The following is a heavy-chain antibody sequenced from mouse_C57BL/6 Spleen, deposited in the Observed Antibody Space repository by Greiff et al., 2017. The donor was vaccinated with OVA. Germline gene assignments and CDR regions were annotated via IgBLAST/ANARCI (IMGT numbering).Heavy chain of an antibody. CDR2: IDPSDSYT. Sequence: QVQLQQPGAELVKPGASVKLSCQASGYTFTSYWMQWVKQRPGQGLEWIGEIDPSDSYTNYNQKFTGKATLTVDTSSRTAYMQLSSLTSEDSAFYYCARRGAYGNRPFAYWGQGTLVTVSA. J-gene: IGHJ3*01. V-gene: IGHV1-50*01. CDR3: ARRGAYGNRPFAY. CDR1: GYTFTSYW. D-gene: IGHD2-1*01.